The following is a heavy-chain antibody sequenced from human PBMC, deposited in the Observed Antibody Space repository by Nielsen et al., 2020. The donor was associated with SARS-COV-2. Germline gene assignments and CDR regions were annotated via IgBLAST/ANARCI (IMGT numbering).Heavy chain of an antibody. CDR2: ISAYNGNT. CDR3: ARDHLIHRYSGSQRNTLAFDI. J-gene: IGHJ3*02. CDR1: GYTFTSYG. Sequence: ASVKVSCKASGYTFTSYGISWVRQAPGQGLEWMGWISAYNGNTNYAQKLQGRVTMTTDTSTSTAYMELRSLRSEDTAVYYCARDHLIHRYSGSQRNTLAFDIWGQGTMVTVSS. D-gene: IGHD1-26*01. V-gene: IGHV1-18*01.